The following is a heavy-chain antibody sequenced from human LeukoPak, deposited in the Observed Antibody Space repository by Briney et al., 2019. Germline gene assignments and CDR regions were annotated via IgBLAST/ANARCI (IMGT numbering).Heavy chain of an antibody. Sequence: GGSLRLSCAASGLTFSRYSMNWVRQAPGKGLEWVSSIRSSSNYIYYTDSVKGRFTISRDNAENSLYLQMNSLRAEDTAVYYCARGPPLDYYDITWFDPWGRGTLVTVSS. CDR1: GLTFSRYS. D-gene: IGHD3-22*01. V-gene: IGHV3-21*01. CDR3: ARGPPLDYYDITWFDP. CDR2: IRSSSNYI. J-gene: IGHJ5*02.